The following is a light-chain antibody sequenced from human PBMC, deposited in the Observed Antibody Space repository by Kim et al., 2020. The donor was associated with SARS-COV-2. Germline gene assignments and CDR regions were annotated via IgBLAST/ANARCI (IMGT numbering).Light chain of an antibody. CDR2: DAS. J-gene: IGKJ2*01. Sequence: DIQMTQSPSTLSASVGDRVTITCRASQSISTWLAWYQQKPGKAPKALIYDASSLESGVPSRFSGSGSGTEFTVTISSLQPDDFATYYCQQYKSFPYTFGQGTKLEIK. CDR3: QQYKSFPYT. CDR1: QSISTW. V-gene: IGKV1-5*01.